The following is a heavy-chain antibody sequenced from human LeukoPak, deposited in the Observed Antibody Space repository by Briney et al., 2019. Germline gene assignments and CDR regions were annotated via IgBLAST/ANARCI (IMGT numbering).Heavy chain of an antibody. D-gene: IGHD1-14*01. Sequence: PSETLSLTCAVSGGSISRDNWWSWVRQSPGKGLEWIGEIYHSGRTNYSPSLKSRVSISVDTSKNQFSLKLSSVTAADTAVYYCARGRNYWGQGTLVTVSS. CDR3: ARGRNY. CDR1: GGSISRDNW. CDR2: IYHSGRT. V-gene: IGHV4-4*02. J-gene: IGHJ4*02.